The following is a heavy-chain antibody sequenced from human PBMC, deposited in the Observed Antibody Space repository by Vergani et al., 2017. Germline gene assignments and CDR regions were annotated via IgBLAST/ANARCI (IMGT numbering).Heavy chain of an antibody. CDR1: GFIFSNYG. D-gene: IGHD1-14*01. Sequence: QVQLVESGGGVVQPGRSLRLSCAASGFIFSNYGMHWVRQTPGKGLEWVAVIWFDGNNKQYADSVKGRFTISRDNSKSTMYLQMNSLRDEDTGVYYCARDLRLLYNRFDPWGQGTLVTVSS. CDR2: IWFDGNNK. J-gene: IGHJ5*02. V-gene: IGHV3-33*01. CDR3: ARDLRLLYNRFDP.